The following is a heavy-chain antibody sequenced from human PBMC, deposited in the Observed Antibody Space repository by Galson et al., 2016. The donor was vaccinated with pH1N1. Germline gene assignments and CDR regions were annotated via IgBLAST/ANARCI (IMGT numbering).Heavy chain of an antibody. Sequence: ETLSLTCAVSGGSIRSSNWWSWVRQPPGKGLEWIGEIYKTETTKYNTSLKSRVTLSLDKSKNQFSLQLTSVPAADPSVYFCATSYWSGIVCYALDASDAYCGQGILVTVSS. CDR3: ATSYWSGIVCYALDASDAY. D-gene: IGHD3-16*01. J-gene: IGHJ4*02. CDR2: IYKTETT. CDR1: GGSIRSSNW. V-gene: IGHV4-4*01.